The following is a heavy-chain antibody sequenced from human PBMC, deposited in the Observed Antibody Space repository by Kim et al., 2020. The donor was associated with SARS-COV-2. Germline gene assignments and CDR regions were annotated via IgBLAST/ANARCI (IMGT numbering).Heavy chain of an antibody. V-gene: IGHV1-69*13. D-gene: IGHD3-10*01. CDR1: GGTFSSYA. CDR3: ARVWTNYYGSGSYVLGYFDY. CDR2: IIPIFGTA. Sequence: SVKVSCKASGGTFSSYAISWVRQAPGQGLEWMGGIIPIFGTANYAQKFQGRVTITADESTSTAYMELSSLRSEDTAVYYCARVWTNYYGSGSYVLGYFDYWGQGTLVTVSS. J-gene: IGHJ4*02.